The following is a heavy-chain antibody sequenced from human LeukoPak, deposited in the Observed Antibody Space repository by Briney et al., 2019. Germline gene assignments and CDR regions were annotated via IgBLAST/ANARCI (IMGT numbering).Heavy chain of an antibody. CDR3: ARDRVHDSDY. CDR2: IYYSGIT. D-gene: IGHD2-21*02. CDR1: GGSISSSSHY. V-gene: IGHV4-39*07. J-gene: IGHJ4*02. Sequence: SETLSLTCTVSGGSISSSSHYWGWIRQPPGKGLEWIGSIYYSGITYYNPSLRSRVTMSVDTSKNQFSLNLRSVTAADTAVYYCARDRVHDSDYWGQGILVIVSS.